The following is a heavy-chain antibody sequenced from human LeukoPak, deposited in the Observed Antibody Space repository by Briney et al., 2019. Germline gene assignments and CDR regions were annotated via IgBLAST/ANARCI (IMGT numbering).Heavy chain of an antibody. CDR2: INTDGSST. Sequence: GGSLRLSCAASGFTFSTYWMHWVRQVPGKGLVWVSRINTDGSSTTYADSVKGRFTISRDNSKDMLCLQMNSLRSDDTAVYYCARTRSGGPTDYWGQGTLVTVSS. CDR3: ARTRSGGPTDY. CDR1: GFTFSTYW. D-gene: IGHD2-15*01. J-gene: IGHJ4*02. V-gene: IGHV3-74*01.